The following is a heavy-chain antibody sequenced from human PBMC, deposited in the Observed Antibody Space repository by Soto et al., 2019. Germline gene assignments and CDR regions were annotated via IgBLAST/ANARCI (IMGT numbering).Heavy chain of an antibody. CDR3: TRPKVYSGYDLTPRVN. CDR1: GFTFGDYA. D-gene: IGHD5-12*01. V-gene: IGHV3-49*03. J-gene: IGHJ4*02. CDR2: IRSKAYGGTT. Sequence: EVQLVESGGGLVQPGRSLRLSCTASGFTFGDYAMSWFRQAPGKGLEWVGFIRSKAYGGTTEYAASVKGRFTISRDDSKSIAYLQMNSLKTEDTAVYYCTRPKVYSGYDLTPRVNWGQGTLVTVSS.